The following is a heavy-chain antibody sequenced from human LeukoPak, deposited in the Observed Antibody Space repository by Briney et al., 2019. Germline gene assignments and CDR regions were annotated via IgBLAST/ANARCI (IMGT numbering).Heavy chain of an antibody. CDR1: GDPISTGGYY. V-gene: IGHV4-31*03. CDR3: ARGAYTSGWPDH. D-gene: IGHD6-19*01. J-gene: IGHJ4*02. CDR2: IHYSGST. Sequence: SQTLSLTCSVSGDPISTGGYYWSWIRQHPGKGLEWIGYIHYSGSTDYNPSLKSRVTLSLDTSKNQFSLKLSSVTAADTAVYYCARGAYTSGWPDHWGQGTLVTVSA.